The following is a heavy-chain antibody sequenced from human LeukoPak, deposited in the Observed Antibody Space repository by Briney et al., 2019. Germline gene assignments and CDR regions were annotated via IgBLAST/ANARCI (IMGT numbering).Heavy chain of an antibody. J-gene: IGHJ4*02. CDR2: ISSSGSTI. V-gene: IGHV3-48*03. D-gene: IGHD2-8*01. Sequence: GGSLRLSCAASGFTFSSYEMNRVRQAPGKGLEWVSYISSSGSTIYYADSVKGRFTISRDNAKNSLYLQMNSLRAEDTAVYYCARELINFDYWGQGTLVTVSS. CDR1: GFTFSSYE. CDR3: ARELINFDY.